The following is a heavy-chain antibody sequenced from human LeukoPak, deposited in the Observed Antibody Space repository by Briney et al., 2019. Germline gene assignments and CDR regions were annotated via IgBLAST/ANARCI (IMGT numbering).Heavy chain of an antibody. Sequence: ASVKVSCKASGYTFTSYGISWVRQAPGQGLEWMGWISAYNGNTNYAQKLQGRATMTTDTSTSTAYMELRSLRSDDTAVYYCARDAQWLDLNYYGMDVWGQGTTVTVSS. CDR2: ISAYNGNT. D-gene: IGHD6-19*01. J-gene: IGHJ6*02. CDR1: GYTFTSYG. CDR3: ARDAQWLDLNYYGMDV. V-gene: IGHV1-18*01.